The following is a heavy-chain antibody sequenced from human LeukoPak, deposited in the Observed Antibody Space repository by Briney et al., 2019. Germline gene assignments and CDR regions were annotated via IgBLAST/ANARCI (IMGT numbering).Heavy chain of an antibody. Sequence: SVKVSRKASGGTFSSYAISWVRQAPGQGLEWMGRIIPILGIANYAQKFQGRVTITADKSTSTAYMELSSLRSEDTAVYYCAREPLRQQQLVPYYFDYWGQGTLVTVSS. CDR3: AREPLRQQQLVPYYFDY. CDR1: GGTFSSYA. V-gene: IGHV1-69*04. D-gene: IGHD6-13*01. CDR2: IIPILGIA. J-gene: IGHJ4*02.